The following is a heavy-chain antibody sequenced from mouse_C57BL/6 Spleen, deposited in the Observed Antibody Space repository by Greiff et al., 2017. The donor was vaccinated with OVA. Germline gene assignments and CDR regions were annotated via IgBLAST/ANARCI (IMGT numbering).Heavy chain of an antibody. CDR2: IDPSDSYT. CDR1: GYTFTSYW. CDR3: ARLRGSPDY. D-gene: IGHD3-1*01. Sequence: QVQLQQSGAELVRPGTSVKLSCKASGYTFTSYWMHWVKQRPGQGLEWIGVIDPSDSYTNYNQKFKGKANLTVDTSSSTAYMQLSSLTSEDSAVYDCARLRGSPDYWGQGTSLTVSS. V-gene: IGHV1-59*01. J-gene: IGHJ2*02.